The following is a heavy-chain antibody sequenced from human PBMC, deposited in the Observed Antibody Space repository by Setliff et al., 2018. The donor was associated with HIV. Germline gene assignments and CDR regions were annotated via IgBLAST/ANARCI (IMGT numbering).Heavy chain of an antibody. Sequence: RASVKVSCKASGYTFHYYDIHWVRQAPGQGLEWMGRITAGNGDTKYSQKFQDRVTLTSDMSANTVYMDLTTLRSEDTAVYYCASPMFYDGKVVWGQGTPVTVSS. CDR3: ASPMFYDGKVV. CDR1: GYTFHYYD. J-gene: IGHJ4*02. D-gene: IGHD3-22*01. CDR2: ITAGNGDT. V-gene: IGHV1-3*01.